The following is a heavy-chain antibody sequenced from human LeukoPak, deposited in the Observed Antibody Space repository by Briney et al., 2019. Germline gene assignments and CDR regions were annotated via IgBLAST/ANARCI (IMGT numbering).Heavy chain of an antibody. J-gene: IGHJ4*02. CDR3: ASSYDIAVAGYYFDY. Sequence: SETLSLTCTVSGGSISSYYWSWIRQPAGKGLEWIGRIYTSGSTNYNPYLKSRVTMSVDTSKNQFSLKLSSVTAADTAVYYCASSYDIAVAGYYFDYWGQGTLVTVSS. D-gene: IGHD6-19*01. CDR1: GGSISSYY. V-gene: IGHV4-4*07. CDR2: IYTSGST.